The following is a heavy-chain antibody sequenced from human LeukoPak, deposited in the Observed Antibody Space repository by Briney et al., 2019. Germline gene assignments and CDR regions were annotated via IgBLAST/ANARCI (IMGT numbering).Heavy chain of an antibody. V-gene: IGHV1-2*02. CDR1: GYTFTGYY. Sequence: ASVKVSCKASGYTFTGYYMHWVRQAPGQGLEWMGWINPNSGGTNYAQKFQGRVTMTRDTSISTAYMELSRLRSDDTAVYYCARARYSSCWYGFDYWGQGTLVTVSS. CDR3: ARARYSSCWYGFDY. J-gene: IGHJ4*02. CDR2: INPNSGGT. D-gene: IGHD6-13*01.